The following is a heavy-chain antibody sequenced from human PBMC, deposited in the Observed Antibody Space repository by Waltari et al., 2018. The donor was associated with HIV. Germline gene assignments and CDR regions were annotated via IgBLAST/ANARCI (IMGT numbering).Heavy chain of an antibody. CDR2: IGGSGEYT. D-gene: IGHD3-3*01. J-gene: IGHJ6*02. Sequence: EVKVLESGGGLVQPGRSLRLSCVASGFSFSRFAMTWVRQAPGKGLGWVSAIGGSGEYTYYADSVKGRFTISRDNSRKTVYLQMNNLRAEDTALYYCAKGGPYVLDFWSLDVWGQGTAVTVSS. CDR3: AKGGPYVLDFWSLDV. CDR1: GFSFSRFA. V-gene: IGHV3-23*01.